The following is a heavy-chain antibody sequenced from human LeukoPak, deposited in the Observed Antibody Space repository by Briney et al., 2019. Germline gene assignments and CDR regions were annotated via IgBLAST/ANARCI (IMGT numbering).Heavy chain of an antibody. CDR3: ARPLLWFGESYYFDY. V-gene: IGHV1-8*01. J-gene: IGHJ4*02. CDR1: GYTFTNFD. Sequence: GSSVKVSCKASGYTFTNFDINWVRQAPGQGLEWMGWMNPVSGNAGSAQKFQGRVTITRDTSASTAYMELSSLRSEDTAVYYCARPLLWFGESYYFDYWGQGTLVTVSS. D-gene: IGHD3-10*01. CDR2: MNPVSGNA.